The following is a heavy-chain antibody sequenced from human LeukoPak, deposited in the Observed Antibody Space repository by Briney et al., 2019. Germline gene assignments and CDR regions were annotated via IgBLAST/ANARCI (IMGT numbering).Heavy chain of an antibody. D-gene: IGHD6-19*01. V-gene: IGHV4-34*01. CDR1: GGSFSGYY. CDR3: ARAGYSSGWSIDY. Sequence: SETLSLTCAVYGGSFSGYYWSWIRQPPGKGLEWIGEINHSGSTNYDPSLKSRVTISVDTSKNQFSLKLSSVTAADTAVHYCARAGYSSGWSIDYWGQGTLVTVSS. CDR2: INHSGST. J-gene: IGHJ4*02.